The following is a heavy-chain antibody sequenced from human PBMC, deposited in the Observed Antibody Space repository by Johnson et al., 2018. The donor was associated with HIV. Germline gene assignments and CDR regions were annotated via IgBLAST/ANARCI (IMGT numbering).Heavy chain of an antibody. CDR2: ISYEGSTN. V-gene: IGHV3-30*04. CDR3: ARARDRSSSRDAFDI. D-gene: IGHD6-13*01. Sequence: MQLVESGGGVVQPGRSLRLSCVASGFTFGTFAMHWVRQAPGKGLEWVAVISYEGSTNYYAESVKGRFTISRDNSKDSLFLQMNSLRAEDTAVYYCARARDRSSSRDAFDIWGQGTMVTVSS. CDR1: GFTFGTFA. J-gene: IGHJ3*02.